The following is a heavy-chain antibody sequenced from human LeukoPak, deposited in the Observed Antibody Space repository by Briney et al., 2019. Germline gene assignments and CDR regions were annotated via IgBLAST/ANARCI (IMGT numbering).Heavy chain of an antibody. Sequence: SETLSLTCTVSGGSISSYYWSWLRQPPGKGLEGIGHIYYSGSTNYNPSLTSRVTISVDTSKNQFSLKLSSVTAADTAVYYCARLRENYYDSSGYYYFDYWGQGTLVTVSS. D-gene: IGHD3-22*01. CDR3: ARLRENYYDSSGYYYFDY. CDR2: IYYSGST. CDR1: GGSISSYY. V-gene: IGHV4-59*01. J-gene: IGHJ4*02.